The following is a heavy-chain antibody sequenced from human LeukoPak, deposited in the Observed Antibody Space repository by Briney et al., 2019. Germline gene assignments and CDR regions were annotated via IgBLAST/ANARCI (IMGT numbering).Heavy chain of an antibody. CDR3: ARGHRRDGYTLSDY. CDR2: ISSSSSYI. J-gene: IGHJ4*02. V-gene: IGHV3-21*01. Sequence: PGGSLRLSCAASGFTVSSNYMSWVRQAPGKGLEWVSSISSSSSYIYYADSVKGRFTISRDNAKNSLYLQMNSLRAEDTAVYYCARGHRRDGYTLSDYWGQGTLVTVSS. D-gene: IGHD5-24*01. CDR1: GFTVSSNY.